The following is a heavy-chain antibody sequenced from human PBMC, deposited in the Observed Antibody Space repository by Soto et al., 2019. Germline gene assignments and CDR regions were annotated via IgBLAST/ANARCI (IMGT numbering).Heavy chain of an antibody. CDR1: GFTFSNYV. V-gene: IGHV3-30*03. CDR2: ISYDGSTK. CDR3: ARDRNSRAYNSLDMDS. D-gene: IGHD1-1*01. Sequence: QVQLVESGGGVVQPGRSLRLSCAASGFTFSNYVMHWVRQAPGKGLEWVALISYDGSTKYYADSLKGRFTISRDNSKNTLYLQINSLRGEDTAVYYCARDRNSRAYNSLDMDSWGQGTLVTVSS. J-gene: IGHJ4*02.